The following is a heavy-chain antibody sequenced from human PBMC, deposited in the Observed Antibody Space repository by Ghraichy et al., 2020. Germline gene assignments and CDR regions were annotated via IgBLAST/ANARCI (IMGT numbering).Heavy chain of an antibody. CDR3: ARAVAVAGTGWFDP. V-gene: IGHV4-59*01. Sequence: SETLSLTCTVSGGSISSYYWRWIRQPPGKGLEWIGYIYYSGSTNYNPSLKSRVTISVDTCKNHFSLTLSSVTAADTAVYYCARAVAVAGTGWFDPWGQGTLVTVSS. CDR2: IYYSGST. D-gene: IGHD6-19*01. CDR1: GGSISSYY. J-gene: IGHJ5*02.